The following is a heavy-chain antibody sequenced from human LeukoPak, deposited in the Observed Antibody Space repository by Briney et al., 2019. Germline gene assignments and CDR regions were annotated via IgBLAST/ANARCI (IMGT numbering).Heavy chain of an antibody. CDR3: VRDISQRRHFDY. V-gene: IGHV4-30-2*01. J-gene: IGHJ4*02. CDR1: GDSISNAAYY. Sequence: SETLSLTCAVSGDSISNAAYYWSWIRQPPGKGLEWIGYFYGGGSASYNPSLKSRVTISVDRSNNQFSLRMSSVTAANTAVYYCVRDISQRRHFDYWGQGALVTVSS. D-gene: IGHD1-1*01. CDR2: FYGGGSA.